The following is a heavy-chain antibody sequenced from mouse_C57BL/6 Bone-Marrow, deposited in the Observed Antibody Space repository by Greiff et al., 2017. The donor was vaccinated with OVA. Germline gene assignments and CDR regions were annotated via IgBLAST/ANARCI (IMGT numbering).Heavy chain of an antibody. J-gene: IGHJ1*03. CDR2: IRLKSDNYAT. D-gene: IGHD1-1*01. Sequence: EVMLVESGGGLVQPGGSMKLSCVASGFTFSNYWMNWVRQSPEKGLEWVAQIRLKSDNYATHYAESVKGRFTISRDDSKSSVYLQMNNLRAEDTGIYYCTGGYGSRHWYFDVWGTGTTVTVSS. CDR1: GFTFSNYW. CDR3: TGGYGSRHWYFDV. V-gene: IGHV6-3*01.